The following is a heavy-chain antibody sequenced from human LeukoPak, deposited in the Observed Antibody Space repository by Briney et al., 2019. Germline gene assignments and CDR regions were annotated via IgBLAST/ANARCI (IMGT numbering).Heavy chain of an antibody. Sequence: SETLSLTCTVSGGSISSYYWSWIRQPPEKGLEWIGYIYYSGSTNYNPSLKSRVTISVDTSKNQFSLKLSSVTAADTAVYYCARHASIAARRVGGYYYYYYMDVWGKGTTVTVSS. CDR3: ARHASIAARRVGGYYYYYYMDV. CDR1: GGSISSYY. CDR2: IYYSGST. J-gene: IGHJ6*03. V-gene: IGHV4-59*08. D-gene: IGHD6-6*01.